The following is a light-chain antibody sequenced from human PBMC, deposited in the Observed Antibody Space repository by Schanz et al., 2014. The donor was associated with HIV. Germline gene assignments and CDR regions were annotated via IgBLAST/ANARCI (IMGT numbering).Light chain of an antibody. CDR1: SSNIGSNT. CDR3: CSFTSSNTLV. CDR2: ANM. Sequence: QSVVTQPPSASGTPGQRVTISCSGSSSNIGSNTVNWYQHLPGTAPKLLMYANMERPSGVSIRFSASKSGNTASLTIFGLQAEDEAEYYCCSFTSSNTLVFGGGTKLTVL. V-gene: IGLV1-44*01. J-gene: IGLJ2*01.